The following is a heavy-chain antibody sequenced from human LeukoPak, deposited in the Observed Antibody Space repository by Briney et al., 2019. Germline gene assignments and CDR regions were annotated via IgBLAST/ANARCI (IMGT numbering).Heavy chain of an antibody. D-gene: IGHD4-17*01. J-gene: IGHJ4*02. V-gene: IGHV3-30*18. CDR3: AKGTGGDYVPWVDC. CDR2: IAFDGANK. Sequence: PGRSLRLSCAASGFTFSSYGMHWVRQAPGKGLEWVAVIAFDGANKYYADSVKGRFTISRDNSKNTLYLQMNSLRAEDTAVYYCAKGTGGDYVPWVDCWGQGTLVTVSS. CDR1: GFTFSSYG.